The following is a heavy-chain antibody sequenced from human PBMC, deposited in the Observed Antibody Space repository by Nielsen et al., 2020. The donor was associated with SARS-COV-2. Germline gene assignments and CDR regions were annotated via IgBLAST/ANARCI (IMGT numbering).Heavy chain of an antibody. D-gene: IGHD6-13*01. Sequence: GESLKISCAASGFTFSSYGMHWVRQAPGKGLEWVAVISYDGSNKYYADSVKGRFTISRDNSKNTLYLQMNSLRAEDTAVYYCAKDGGSSWYRALHYFDYWGQGTLVTVSS. CDR1: GFTFSSYG. V-gene: IGHV3-30*18. CDR3: AKDGGSSWYRALHYFDY. CDR2: ISYDGSNK. J-gene: IGHJ4*02.